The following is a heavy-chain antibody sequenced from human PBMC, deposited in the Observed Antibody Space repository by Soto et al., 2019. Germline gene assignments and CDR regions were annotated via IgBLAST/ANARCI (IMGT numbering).Heavy chain of an antibody. D-gene: IGHD2-15*01. CDR3: ARDRVVAAQKTYYYYGMDV. CDR1: GGSISRYY. V-gene: IGHV4-59*13. Sequence: SETLSLTCTVSGGSISRYYWNWIRQPPGKGLEWIGYIYYSGSTNYNPSLKSRVTISVDTSKNQFSLKLSSVTAADTAVYYCARDRVVAAQKTYYYYGMDVWGQGTTVTVS. CDR2: IYYSGST. J-gene: IGHJ6*02.